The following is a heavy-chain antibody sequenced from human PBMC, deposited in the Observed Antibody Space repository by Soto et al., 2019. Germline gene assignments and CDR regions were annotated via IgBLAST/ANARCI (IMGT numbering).Heavy chain of an antibody. CDR3: ARKPYSHYYGMDV. V-gene: IGHV1-18*01. CDR1: GYIFSDYG. CDR2: IIPYNDNT. D-gene: IGHD2-21*01. Sequence: ASVKVSCKASGYIFSDYGINWVRLAPGQGREWMGWIIPYNDNTKYAENFQGRVTLTTDTSTNTVYMELRSLTPDDTGVYFCARKPYSHYYGMDVWGQGTSVTVSS. J-gene: IGHJ6*02.